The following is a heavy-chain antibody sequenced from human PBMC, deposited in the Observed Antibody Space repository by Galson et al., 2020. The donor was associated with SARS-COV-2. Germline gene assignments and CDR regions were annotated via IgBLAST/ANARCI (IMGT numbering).Heavy chain of an antibody. J-gene: IGHJ5*02. Sequence: SGPTLVKPTQTLTLTCTVSGFSLSTSGVGVGWIRQPPGKALEWLAPNYWHDDKRYSPSLKSRPTITKDTSKNPVVLTMTNMDPVETAIYYCAHRPEVWGGGVIVGGTSWFGPWGQGTLVIVFS. V-gene: IGHV2-5*01. CDR1: GFSLSTSGVG. CDR2: NYWHDDK. D-gene: IGHD3-16*02. CDR3: AHRPEVWGGGVIVGGTSWFGP.